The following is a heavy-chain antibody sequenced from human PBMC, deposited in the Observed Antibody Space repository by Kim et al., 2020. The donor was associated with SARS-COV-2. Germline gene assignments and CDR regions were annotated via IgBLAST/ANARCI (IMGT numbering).Heavy chain of an antibody. J-gene: IGHJ3*02. CDR2: INHSGST. Sequence: SETLSLTCAVYGGSFSGYYWSWIRQPPGKGLEWIGEINHSGSTNYNPSLKSRVTISVDTSKNQFSLKLSSVTAADTAVYYCARGGYNGSGSHRRAFDIWGQGTMVTVSS. V-gene: IGHV4-34*01. D-gene: IGHD3-10*01. CDR1: GGSFSGYY. CDR3: ARGGYNGSGSHRRAFDI.